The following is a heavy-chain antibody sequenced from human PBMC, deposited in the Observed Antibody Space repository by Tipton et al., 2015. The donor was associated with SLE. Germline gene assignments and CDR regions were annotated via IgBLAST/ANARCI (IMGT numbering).Heavy chain of an antibody. Sequence: QSGAEVKKPGASVKVSCKASGYTFTGYYMHWVRQAPGQGLEWMGRINPNSGGTNYAQKFQGRVTMTRDTSISTAYMELSRLRSDDTAVYYCARDRPPWYPGGFDIWGQGTMVTVSS. CDR3: ARDRPPWYPGGFDI. D-gene: IGHD2-15*01. CDR2: INPNSGGT. CDR1: GYTFTGYY. V-gene: IGHV1-2*06. J-gene: IGHJ3*02.